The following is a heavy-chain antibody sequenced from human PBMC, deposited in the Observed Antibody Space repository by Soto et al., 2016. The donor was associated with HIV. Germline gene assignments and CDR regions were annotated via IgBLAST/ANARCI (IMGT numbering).Heavy chain of an antibody. CDR3: TKVVVCFRGPMDV. Sequence: EVQVVESGGGVVKPGGSLRLSCVGSGFSFEDYAMDWVRQGPGKGLEWVSLISGDGDSIDYADPVKGRFTVSRDNRKNSLYLQMNSLRIEDTALYYCTKVVVCFRGPMDVVGPGDHGHRLL. CDR2: ISGDGDSI. J-gene: IGHJ6*02. CDR1: GFSFEDYA. D-gene: IGHD2-15*01. V-gene: IGHV3-43*02.